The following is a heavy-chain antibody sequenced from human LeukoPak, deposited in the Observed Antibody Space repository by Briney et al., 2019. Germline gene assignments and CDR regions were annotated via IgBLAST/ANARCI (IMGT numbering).Heavy chain of an antibody. Sequence: GGSLRLSCAASGFTFSSYAMHWARQAPGKGLEWVAVMSYDGSDDYYADSVKGRFTVSRDNSKNTLYLQMNSLRAEDTAVYYCARDLVRGVIRSIFDYWGQGTLVTVSS. CDR2: MSYDGSDD. V-gene: IGHV3-30*04. CDR3: ARDLVRGVIRSIFDY. D-gene: IGHD3-10*02. J-gene: IGHJ4*02. CDR1: GFTFSSYA.